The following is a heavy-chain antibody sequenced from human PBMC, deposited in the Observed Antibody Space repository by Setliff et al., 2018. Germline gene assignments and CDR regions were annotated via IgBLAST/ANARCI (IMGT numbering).Heavy chain of an antibody. CDR1: GATFSSYG. V-gene: IGHV1-69*05. Sequence: GASVKVSCKASGATFSSYGISWVRQAPGQGLEWMGGTIPMFGTTEYAQKFQGRLTIITDESTNTAFMQLSSLRSDDTAVYYCVREGVDRRSSTDYRYYMDVWGKGTTVT. D-gene: IGHD6-6*01. CDR2: TIPMFGTT. J-gene: IGHJ6*03. CDR3: VREGVDRRSSTDYRYYMDV.